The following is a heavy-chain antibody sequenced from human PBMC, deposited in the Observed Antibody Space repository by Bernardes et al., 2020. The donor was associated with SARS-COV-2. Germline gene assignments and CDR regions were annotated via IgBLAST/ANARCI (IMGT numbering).Heavy chain of an antibody. V-gene: IGHV3-13*01. CDR1: GFTFSSYG. J-gene: IGHJ4*02. CDR2: IGTAGDT. CDR3: ARASMTTMTFDC. Sequence: GGSLRLSCAASGFTFSSYGMYWVRQATGKGLEWVSTIGTAGDTYYPGSVKGRFIVSRENAKNSLYLQMNSLRAEDTAVYYCARASMTTMTFDCWGQGTLVTVSS. D-gene: IGHD4-17*01.